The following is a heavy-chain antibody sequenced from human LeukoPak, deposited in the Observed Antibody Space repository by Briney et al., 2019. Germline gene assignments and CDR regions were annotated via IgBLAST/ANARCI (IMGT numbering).Heavy chain of an antibody. J-gene: IGHJ6*02. CDR1: GGSITNYY. Sequence: SETLTLTCTVSGGSITNYYWTWIRQPPGKGLEWIAYIYYSGSTNYNPSLKSRVTISVDTSKNQFSLKLSSVTAADTALYYCARLSKIATAGPNYYHSMDVWGQGTTVTVSS. CDR2: IYYSGST. D-gene: IGHD6-13*01. V-gene: IGHV4-59*01. CDR3: ARLSKIATAGPNYYHSMDV.